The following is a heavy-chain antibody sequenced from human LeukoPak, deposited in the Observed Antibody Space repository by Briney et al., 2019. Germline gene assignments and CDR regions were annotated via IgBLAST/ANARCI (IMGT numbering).Heavy chain of an antibody. V-gene: IGHV3-30*03. D-gene: IGHD1-20*01. J-gene: IGHJ4*02. CDR1: GFTFSSYG. Sequence: GGSLRLSCAASGFTFSSYGIHWVRQAPGKGLEWVAVISYDGSNKYYADSVKGRFTISRDNSKNTLYLQMNSLRAEDTAVYYCARDLDNWIDDLDYWGQGTLVTVSS. CDR3: ARDLDNWIDDLDY. CDR2: ISYDGSNK.